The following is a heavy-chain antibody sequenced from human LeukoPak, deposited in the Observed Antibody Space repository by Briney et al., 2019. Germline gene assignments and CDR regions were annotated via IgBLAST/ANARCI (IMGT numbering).Heavy chain of an antibody. V-gene: IGHV3-21*01. CDR3: ARDATYCAGGSCSRFDP. D-gene: IGHD2-15*01. CDR2: ISTSSIYI. J-gene: IGHJ5*02. Sequence: GGSLRLSCAASGFTFSRYSMNWVRQAPGKGLEWVSSISTSSIYIYYADSVKGRFTISRDNAKNSLYLQMNSLRVEDTALYYCARDATYCAGGSCSRFDPWGQGTLVTVSS. CDR1: GFTFSRYS.